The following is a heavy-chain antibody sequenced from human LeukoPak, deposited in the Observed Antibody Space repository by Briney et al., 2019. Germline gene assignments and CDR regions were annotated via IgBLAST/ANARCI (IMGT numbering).Heavy chain of an antibody. V-gene: IGHV3-23*01. CDR1: GFTFSICA. J-gene: IGHJ3*02. D-gene: IGHD6-13*01. CDR3: AKDSIAAAGAFDI. Sequence: GGSLRLSCAASGFTFSICAMSWVRQAPGKGLEWVSAISGSGGSTYYADSVKGRFTISRDNSKNTLYLQMNSLRAEDTAVYYCAKDSIAAAGAFDIWGQGTMVTVSS. CDR2: ISGSGGST.